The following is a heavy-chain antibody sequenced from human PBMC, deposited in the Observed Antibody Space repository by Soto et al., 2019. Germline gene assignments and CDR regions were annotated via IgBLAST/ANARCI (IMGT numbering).Heavy chain of an antibody. D-gene: IGHD3-22*01. Sequence: QVQLVQSGAEVKKPGSSVKVSCKASGGTFSSYTISWVRQAPGQGLEWMGRIIPILGIANYAQKFQGRVTITADQSARAAYMELCSLRSGDTAVYYCATYYYDSSGYYPEDYWGQGTLVTVCS. CDR2: IIPILGIA. V-gene: IGHV1-69*02. J-gene: IGHJ4*02. CDR1: GGTFSSYT. CDR3: ATYYYDSSGYYPEDY.